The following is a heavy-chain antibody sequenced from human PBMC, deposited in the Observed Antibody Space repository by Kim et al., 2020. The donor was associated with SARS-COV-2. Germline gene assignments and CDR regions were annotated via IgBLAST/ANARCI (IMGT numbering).Heavy chain of an antibody. V-gene: IGHV1-69*04. CDR3: AREPGPETNGVGATTGWFDP. CDR2: IIPILGIA. D-gene: IGHD1-26*01. J-gene: IGHJ5*02. Sequence: SVKVSCKASGGTFSSYTISWVRQAPGQGLEWMGRIIPILGIANYAQKFQGRVTITADKSTSTAYMELSSLRSEDTAVYYCAREPGPETNGVGATTGWFDPWGQGTLVTVSS. CDR1: GGTFSSYT.